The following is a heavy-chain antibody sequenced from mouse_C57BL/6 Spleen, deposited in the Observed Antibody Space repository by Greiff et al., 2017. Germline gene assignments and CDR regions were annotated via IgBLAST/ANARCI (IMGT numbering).Heavy chain of an antibody. J-gene: IGHJ4*01. Sequence: QVHVQQPGAELVKPGASVKMSCKASGYTFTSYWITWVKQRPGQGLEWIGDIYPGSGSTNYNEKFKSKATLTVDTSSRTAYMQLSSLTSEDSAVYYCARSGYDLYAMDYWGQGTSVTVSS. CDR1: GYTFTSYW. V-gene: IGHV1-55*01. CDR3: ARSGYDLYAMDY. CDR2: IYPGSGST. D-gene: IGHD2-2*01.